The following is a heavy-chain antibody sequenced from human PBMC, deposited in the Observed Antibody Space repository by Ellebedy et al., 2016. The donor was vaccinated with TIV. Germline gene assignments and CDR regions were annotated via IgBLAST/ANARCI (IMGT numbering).Heavy chain of an antibody. CDR1: GSTFRNYN. CDR3: ARGWSNPDS. V-gene: IGHV3-21*06. CDR2: IRSTGSDK. J-gene: IGHJ4*02. Sequence: GESLKISCVASGSTFRNYNMNWVRQSPGKGPEWVSSIRSTGSDKYYAESVKGRFTISRDNAQNTLFLQMNSLRVEDTAVYYCARGWSNPDSWGQGTLVIVSS. D-gene: IGHD2-15*01.